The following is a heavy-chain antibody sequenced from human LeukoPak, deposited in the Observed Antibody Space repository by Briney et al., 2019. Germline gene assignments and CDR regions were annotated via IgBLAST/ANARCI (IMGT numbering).Heavy chain of an antibody. Sequence: GGSLRLSCAASGFTFSTYWMTWVRQAPGKGLEWVANIKQDGSEKNYVDSVKGRFTTSRDNAKNSLYLQMNRLGAEDTAVYYCAKDGGYGSGSYYPDYWGQGTLVTVSS. CDR1: GFTFSTYW. CDR2: IKQDGSEK. D-gene: IGHD3-10*01. V-gene: IGHV3-7*05. CDR3: AKDGGYGSGSYYPDY. J-gene: IGHJ4*02.